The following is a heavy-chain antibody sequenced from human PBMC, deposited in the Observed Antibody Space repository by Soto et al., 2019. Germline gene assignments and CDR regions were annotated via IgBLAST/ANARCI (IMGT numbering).Heavy chain of an antibody. CDR2: INPATGAA. V-gene: IGHV1-2*01. D-gene: IGHD3-3*01. CDR3: ARGGGVGVAGSAAFDM. Sequence: QLHLVQSGAVVKKPGASVTVSCSASGYPVTAYYMHWVRQAPGRGLEWMGGINPATGAAKYTQTFQGRVTTTRDPSKSTVFMGLGGLTSGDPAGFFGARGGGVGVAGSAAFDMWGQGTLVTVSS. CDR1: GYPVTAYY. J-gene: IGHJ3*02.